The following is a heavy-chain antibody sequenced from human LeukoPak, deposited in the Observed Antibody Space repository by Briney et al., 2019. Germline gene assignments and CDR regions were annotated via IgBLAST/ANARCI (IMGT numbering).Heavy chain of an antibody. CDR3: ATDVRSSLLGL. V-gene: IGHV3-23*01. Sequence: GGSLRLSCAASGFTFSSYAMSWVRQAPGKGLEWVSAISDSGGSTYYADSVKGRFTISRDSSNNTLFLQMSNLRADDSGLYYCATDVRSSLLGLWGHGTLVTVSS. CDR2: ISDSGGST. CDR1: GFTFSSYA. D-gene: IGHD6-13*01. J-gene: IGHJ4*01.